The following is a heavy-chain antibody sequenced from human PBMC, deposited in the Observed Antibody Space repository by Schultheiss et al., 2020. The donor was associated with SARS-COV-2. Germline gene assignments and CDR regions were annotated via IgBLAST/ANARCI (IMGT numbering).Heavy chain of an antibody. D-gene: IGHD3-22*01. CDR2: IYTSGST. J-gene: IGHJ2*01. CDR3: ARDRHYYDSSGYYPYWYFGL. V-gene: IGHV4-4*07. Sequence: SETLSLTCTVSGGSISSYYWSWIRQPAGKGLEWIGRIYTSGSTNYNPSLKSRVTMSVDTSKNQFSLKLSSVTAADTAVYYCARDRHYYDSSGYYPYWYFGLWGRGTLVTGSS. CDR1: GGSISSYY.